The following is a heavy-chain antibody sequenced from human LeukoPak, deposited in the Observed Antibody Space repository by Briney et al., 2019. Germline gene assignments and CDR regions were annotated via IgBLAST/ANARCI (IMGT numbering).Heavy chain of an antibody. D-gene: IGHD3-10*02. J-gene: IGHJ6*04. V-gene: IGHV3-7*01. CDR2: INEDGSEK. CDR3: AELGITMIGGV. CDR1: AFTFSRYW. Sequence: GGSLRLSCAASAFTFSRYWTTWVRQAPGKGLEWVANINEDGSEKYYLDSVKGRFTISRDNAKNSPYLQMNSLRAEDTAVYYCAELGITMIGGVWGKGTTVTISS.